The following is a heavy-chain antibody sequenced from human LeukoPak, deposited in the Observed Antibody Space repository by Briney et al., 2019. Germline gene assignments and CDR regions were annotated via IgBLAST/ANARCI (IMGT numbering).Heavy chain of an antibody. D-gene: IGHD2-21*01. V-gene: IGHV5-51*01. CDR1: GYSFTTYW. CDR3: ARYSPGRPLDY. Sequence: GESLKISCQGSGYSFTTYWIAWVRQMPGEGLEWMGIVYPVDSDTRYSPSFQGQVTISADKSISTAYLQWSSLKASDTATYHCARYSPGRPLDYWGQGTLVTVSS. J-gene: IGHJ4*02. CDR2: VYPVDSDT.